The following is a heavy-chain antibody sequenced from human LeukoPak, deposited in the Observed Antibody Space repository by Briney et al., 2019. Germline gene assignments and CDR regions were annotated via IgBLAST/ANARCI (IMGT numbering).Heavy chain of an antibody. Sequence: PGGSLGLSCVASGFTFSDFDMNWVRQAPGKGLEWVSYISSSGSTIYYADSVKGRFTISRDNAKNSLYLQMNSLRAEDTAVYYCARGATDAFDIWGQGTMVTVSS. D-gene: IGHD1-26*01. CDR2: ISSSGSTI. CDR3: ARGATDAFDI. CDR1: GFTFSDFD. J-gene: IGHJ3*02. V-gene: IGHV3-11*01.